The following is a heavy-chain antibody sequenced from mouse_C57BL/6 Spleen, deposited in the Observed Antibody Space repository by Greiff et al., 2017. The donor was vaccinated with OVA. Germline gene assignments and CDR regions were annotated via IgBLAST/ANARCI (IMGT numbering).Heavy chain of an antibody. CDR3: ARGSSGQYWYFDV. V-gene: IGHV1-69*01. D-gene: IGHD3-2*02. CDR2: IVPLIGYT. Sequence: QVQLQQPGAELVMPGASVKLSCKAFGYTFTSYWMHWVKQRLGQGLDGIGEIVPLIGYTNYNQKFKGKSTLTVDKSSSTAYMQLSSLTSEDSAVYYCARGSSGQYWYFDVWGTGTTVTVSS. CDR1: GYTFTSYW. J-gene: IGHJ1*03.